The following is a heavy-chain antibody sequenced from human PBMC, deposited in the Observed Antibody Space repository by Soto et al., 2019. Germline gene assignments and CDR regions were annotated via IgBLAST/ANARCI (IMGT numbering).Heavy chain of an antibody. CDR2: IWYDGSNK. D-gene: IGHD3-22*01. CDR3: ARDYYDSSGYYYVDY. V-gene: IGHV3-33*01. Sequence: GGSLRLSCAASGFTFSSYGMHWVRQAPGKGLEWVAVIWYDGSNKYYADSVKGRFTISRDNSKNTLYLQMNSLRAEDTAVYYCARDYYDSSGYYYVDYWGQGTLVTVSS. CDR1: GFTFSSYG. J-gene: IGHJ4*02.